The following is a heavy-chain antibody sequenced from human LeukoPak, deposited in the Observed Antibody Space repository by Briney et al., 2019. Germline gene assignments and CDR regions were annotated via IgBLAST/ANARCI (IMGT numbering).Heavy chain of an antibody. Sequence: EASVKVSCKASGYTFTGYYMHWVRQAPGQGLEWMGWINPNSGGTNYAQKFQGRVTMTRDTSISTAYMELSRLRSDDTAVYYCARDAGAVGATGTLGDFDYWGQGTLVTVSS. J-gene: IGHJ4*02. CDR2: INPNSGGT. D-gene: IGHD1-26*01. V-gene: IGHV1-2*02. CDR3: ARDAGAVGATGTLGDFDY. CDR1: GYTFTGYY.